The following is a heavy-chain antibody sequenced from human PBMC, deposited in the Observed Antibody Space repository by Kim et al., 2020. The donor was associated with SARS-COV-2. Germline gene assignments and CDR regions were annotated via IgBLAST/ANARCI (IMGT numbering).Heavy chain of an antibody. J-gene: IGHJ3*02. V-gene: IGHV3-53*01. D-gene: IGHD3-16*01. Sequence: TYNADAVKGRFTISRDNAKNTLSLQMNSLRAEDTAVYYCASRMPGGRVIWGQGTMVTVSS. CDR2: T. CDR3: ASRMPGGRVI.